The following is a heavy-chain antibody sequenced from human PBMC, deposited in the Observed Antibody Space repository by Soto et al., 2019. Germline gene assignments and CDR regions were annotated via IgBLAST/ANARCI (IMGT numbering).Heavy chain of an antibody. Sequence: QVQLQESGPGLVKPSETLSLTCTVSSGTISSYYWSWIRQPPGKGLEWIGYIYYSGSTNYNPSLKSRVTISVDTSKNQFSLKLSSVTAADTAVYYCARHGPIAAAGTVFDYWGQGTLVIVSS. D-gene: IGHD6-13*01. CDR2: IYYSGST. V-gene: IGHV4-59*08. CDR1: SGTISSYY. CDR3: ARHGPIAAAGTVFDY. J-gene: IGHJ4*02.